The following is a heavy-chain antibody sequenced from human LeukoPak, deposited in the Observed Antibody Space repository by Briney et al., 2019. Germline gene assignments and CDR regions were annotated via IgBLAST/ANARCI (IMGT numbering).Heavy chain of an antibody. CDR3: ARRPAFHYDRPSGFQY. CDR1: GGSISSGDYY. CDR2: MYYSGST. J-gene: IGHJ1*01. Sequence: PSETLSLTCTVSGGSISSGDYYWSWIRQPPGKGLEWIAYMYYSGSTYYNPSLKSRVTISVDTSKNQFSLKLSSVTAADTAVYYCARRPAFHYDRPSGFQYWGQGTLVTVSS. D-gene: IGHD3-22*01. V-gene: IGHV4-30-4*01.